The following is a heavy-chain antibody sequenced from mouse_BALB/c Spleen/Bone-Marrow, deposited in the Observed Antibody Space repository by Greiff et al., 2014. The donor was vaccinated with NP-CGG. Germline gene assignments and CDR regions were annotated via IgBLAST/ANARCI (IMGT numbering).Heavy chain of an antibody. CDR2: INSNGGST. V-gene: IGHV5-6-3*01. J-gene: IGHJ2*01. Sequence: VQLQQSGGGLVQPGGSLRLSCAASGFTFSSYGMSWVRQTPDKRLELVATINSNGGSTYYPDSVKGRFTISRDNAKNTLYLQMSSLKSEDTAMYYCARDYYGSSFGYWGQGTTLTVSS. CDR3: ARDYYGSSFGY. D-gene: IGHD1-1*01. CDR1: GFTFSSYG.